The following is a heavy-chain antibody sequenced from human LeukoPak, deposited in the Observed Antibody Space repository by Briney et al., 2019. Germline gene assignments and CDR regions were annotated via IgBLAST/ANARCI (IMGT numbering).Heavy chain of an antibody. Sequence: GGSLRLSCAASGFNFDDYAMHWVRQAPGKGLEWVAGISWNSGSIGYADSVKGRFTISRDNAKNSLYLQMTNLRAEDTAVYYCARIGYYDSSGYSCWGQGTLVTVSS. D-gene: IGHD3-22*01. J-gene: IGHJ4*02. V-gene: IGHV3-9*01. CDR3: ARIGYYDSSGYSC. CDR2: ISWNSGSI. CDR1: GFNFDDYA.